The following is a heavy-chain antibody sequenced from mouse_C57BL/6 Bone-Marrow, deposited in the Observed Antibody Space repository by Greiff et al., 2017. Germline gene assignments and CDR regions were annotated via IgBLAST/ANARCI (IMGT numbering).Heavy chain of an antibody. J-gene: IGHJ3*01. CDR3: AGYDGYYLPFAY. CDR1: GFTFSDYG. V-gene: IGHV5-17*01. D-gene: IGHD2-3*01. Sequence: EVKLQESGGGLVKPGGSLKLSCAASGFTFSDYGMHWVRQAPEKGLEWVAYISSGSSTIYYADTVKGRFTISRDNAKNTLFLQMTSLRSEDTAMYYCAGYDGYYLPFAYWGQGTLVTVSA. CDR2: ISSGSSTI.